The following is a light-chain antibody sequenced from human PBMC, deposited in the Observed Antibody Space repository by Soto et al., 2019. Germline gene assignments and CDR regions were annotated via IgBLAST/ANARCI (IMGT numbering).Light chain of an antibody. CDR2: KAS. Sequence: DIPMTQSPSTLSASVGDRVTITCRASQNIKTLLAWYQQKPGKAPKLLIYKASDLENGVPSRFSGSGSGTEFTLTISSLQPDDFATYYCQQFNSYSLTFGGGTTVEI. CDR1: QNIKTL. V-gene: IGKV1-5*03. J-gene: IGKJ4*01. CDR3: QQFNSYSLT.